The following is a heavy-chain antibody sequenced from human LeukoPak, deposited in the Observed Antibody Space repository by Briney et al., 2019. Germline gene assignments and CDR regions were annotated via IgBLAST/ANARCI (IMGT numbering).Heavy chain of an antibody. CDR2: FDPEDGET. J-gene: IGHJ4*02. Sequence: ASVKVSCKVSGYTLTELSMHWVRQAPGKGLEWMGGFDPEDGETIYAQKFQGRVTITADESTSTAYMELSSLRSEDTAVYYCARDLGYSYGYFDYWGQGTLVTVSS. V-gene: IGHV1-24*01. D-gene: IGHD5-18*01. CDR3: ARDLGYSYGYFDY. CDR1: GYTLTELS.